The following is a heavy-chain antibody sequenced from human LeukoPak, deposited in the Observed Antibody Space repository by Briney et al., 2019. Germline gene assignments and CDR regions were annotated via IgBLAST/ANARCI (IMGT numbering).Heavy chain of an antibody. V-gene: IGHV4-30-4*08. Sequence: SQTLSLTCTVSGGSISSGDYYWSWIRQPPGKGLEWIGYIYYSGSTNYNPSLKSRVTISVDTSKNQFSLKLSSVTAADTAVYYCASLVVTPGGDAFDIWGQGTMVTVSS. J-gene: IGHJ3*02. CDR1: GGSISSGDYY. D-gene: IGHD4-23*01. CDR3: ASLVVTPGGDAFDI. CDR2: IYYSGST.